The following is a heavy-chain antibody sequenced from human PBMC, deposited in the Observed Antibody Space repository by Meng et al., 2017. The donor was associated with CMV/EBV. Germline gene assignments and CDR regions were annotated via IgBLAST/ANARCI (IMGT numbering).Heavy chain of an antibody. D-gene: IGHD2-2*03. CDR3: AKDGYCSSTSCQDYYYYGMDV. Sequence: ASVKVSCKASGYTFTSYDINWVRQATGQGLEWMGWMNPNSGNTGYAQKFQGRVTMTRNTSISTAYMELSSLRSEDTAVYYCAKDGYCSSTSCQDYYYYGMDVWGQGTTVTVSS. V-gene: IGHV1-8*01. CDR2: MNPNSGNT. J-gene: IGHJ6*02. CDR1: GYTFTSYD.